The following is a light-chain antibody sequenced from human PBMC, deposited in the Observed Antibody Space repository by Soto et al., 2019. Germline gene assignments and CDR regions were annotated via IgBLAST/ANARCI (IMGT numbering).Light chain of an antibody. CDR3: CSYTSSNTLVV. Sequence: QSVLTQPASVSGSPGQSITISCTGTSSDVGGFDFVSWYQQHPGKAPKLLIYVVNNRPSGVSDRFSGSKSGNTASLTISGLQAEDEADYYCCSYTSSNTLVVFGGGTKVTVL. V-gene: IGLV2-14*01. J-gene: IGLJ3*02. CDR2: VVN. CDR1: SSDVGGFDF.